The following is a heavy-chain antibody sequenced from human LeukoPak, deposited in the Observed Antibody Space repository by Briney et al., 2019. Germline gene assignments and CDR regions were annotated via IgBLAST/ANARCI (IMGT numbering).Heavy chain of an antibody. Sequence: ASVKVSCKASGYTLSSYGISWVRQAPGQGLEWMGWISGYNSNTKYAQNIQGRVTMTIDTSTSTAYIELRSLRSDDTAVYYCARAQGPVVVVPGANWYFDLWGRGTLVTVSS. D-gene: IGHD2-2*01. CDR2: ISGYNSNT. J-gene: IGHJ2*01. CDR1: GYTLSSYG. V-gene: IGHV1-18*01. CDR3: ARAQGPVVVVPGANWYFDL.